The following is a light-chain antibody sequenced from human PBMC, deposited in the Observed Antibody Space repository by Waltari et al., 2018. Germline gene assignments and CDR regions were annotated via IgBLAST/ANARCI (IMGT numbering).Light chain of an antibody. V-gene: IGKV1-33*01. Sequence: DIQMTQSPSSLSASVGDRVTITCQASQDISNYLNWYQQKPGKAPKLLIYDASKLETGVPSRFSRSGSGTDFTFTISSLQPEDIATYYCQQYDNLFTFGPGTKVDIK. J-gene: IGKJ3*01. CDR1: QDISNY. CDR2: DAS. CDR3: QQYDNLFT.